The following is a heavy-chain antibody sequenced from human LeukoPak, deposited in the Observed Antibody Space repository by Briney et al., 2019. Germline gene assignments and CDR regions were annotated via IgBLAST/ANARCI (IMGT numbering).Heavy chain of an antibody. D-gene: IGHD3-3*01. Sequence: SETLSLTCAVYGGSFSGYYWSWIRQPPGKGLEWIGEINHSGSTNYNPSLTSRVTISVDTSKNQFSLKLSSVTAADTAVYYCARRPRFLVYYYYMDVWGKGTTVTVSS. J-gene: IGHJ6*03. V-gene: IGHV4-34*01. CDR3: ARRPRFLVYYYYMDV. CDR2: INHSGST. CDR1: GGSFSGYY.